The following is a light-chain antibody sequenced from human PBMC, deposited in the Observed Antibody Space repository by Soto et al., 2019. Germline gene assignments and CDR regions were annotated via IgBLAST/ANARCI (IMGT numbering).Light chain of an antibody. Sequence: EIVLTQFPGSLSLSPRERATLSCRASQRVSSNHLAWYQQKPGQAPRLLIYGASRSATGIPDRFSGSGSGTDFTLTISRLEPEDFVVYYCQQYGSSTYTFGQGTKVEIK. CDR3: QQYGSSTYT. CDR1: QRVSSNH. J-gene: IGKJ2*01. CDR2: GAS. V-gene: IGKV3-20*01.